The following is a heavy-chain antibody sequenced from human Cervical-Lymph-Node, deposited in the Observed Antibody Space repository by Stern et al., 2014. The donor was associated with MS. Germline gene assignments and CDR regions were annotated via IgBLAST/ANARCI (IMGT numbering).Heavy chain of an antibody. D-gene: IGHD2-8*01. CDR1: GGTFSSYA. CDR3: ARDGGGVDI. V-gene: IGHV1-69*09. J-gene: IGHJ3*02. CDR2: IIATLELA. Sequence: VQLEESGAEVKKPGSSVKVSCKASGGTFSSYAIRWVRQAPGQGLEWVGGIIATLELANPAHKFQGRITITADKSTNTGYMELSSLRPEDTALYYCARDGGGVDIWGQGTMVSVSS.